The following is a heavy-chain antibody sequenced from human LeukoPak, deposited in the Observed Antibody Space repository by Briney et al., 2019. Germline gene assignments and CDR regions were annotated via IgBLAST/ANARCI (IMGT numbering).Heavy chain of an antibody. V-gene: IGHV3-11*03. D-gene: IGHD2-2*01. CDR1: GGSFSGYY. CDR3: AGPTCLRGGYCSTNS. Sequence: LSLTCAVYGGSFSGYYWSWIRQAPRKGLEWVSYISSSSDYTNYADSVKGRFTVSRDNAKKSLYLQMDSLRAEDTAVYYCAGPTCLRGGYCSTNSWGQGTLVTVSS. J-gene: IGHJ4*02. CDR2: ISSSSDYT.